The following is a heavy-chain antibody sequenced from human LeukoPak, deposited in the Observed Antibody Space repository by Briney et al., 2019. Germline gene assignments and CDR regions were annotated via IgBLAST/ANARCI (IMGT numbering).Heavy chain of an antibody. CDR3: ARGEIQLWSFDY. V-gene: IGHV1-46*01. CDR1: GYTFTSYY. D-gene: IGHD5-18*01. CDR2: INPSGGST. Sequence: VASVEVSCKASGYTFTSYYMHWVRQAPGHGLEWMGIINPSGGSTSYAQKFQGRVTMTRDASTSTVYMELSSLRSEDTAVYHCARGEIQLWSFDYWGQGTLVTVSS. J-gene: IGHJ4*02.